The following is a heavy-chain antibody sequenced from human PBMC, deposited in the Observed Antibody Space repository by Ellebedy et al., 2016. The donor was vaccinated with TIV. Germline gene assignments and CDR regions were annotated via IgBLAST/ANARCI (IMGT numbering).Heavy chain of an antibody. J-gene: IGHJ5*02. D-gene: IGHD4-17*01. V-gene: IGHV3-7*01. CDR3: ARRASYGDYAVQVNPWFDP. CDR2: IRQEGDEI. CDR1: GFNFRSYW. Sequence: GGSLRLSCAASGFNFRSYWMTWVRQAPGKGLEWVAKIRQEGDEIYYVESVKGRFTISRDNAKNSLFTQMNSLRVEDTAVYYCARRASYGDYAVQVNPWFDPWGQGTLVTVSS.